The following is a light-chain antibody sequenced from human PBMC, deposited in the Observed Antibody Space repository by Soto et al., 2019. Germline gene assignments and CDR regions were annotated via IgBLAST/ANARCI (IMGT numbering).Light chain of an antibody. CDR3: QQYNSYSVT. CDR2: DAS. Sequence: DIQMTQSPSTLSASVGDRVTITCRASQSISSRLAWYQQKPGKAPKFLVYDASNLESGVPSRFSGSGSGTEFTLTISSLQPDDFATSYCQQYNSYSVTFGQGTKVDIK. J-gene: IGKJ1*01. V-gene: IGKV1-5*01. CDR1: QSISSR.